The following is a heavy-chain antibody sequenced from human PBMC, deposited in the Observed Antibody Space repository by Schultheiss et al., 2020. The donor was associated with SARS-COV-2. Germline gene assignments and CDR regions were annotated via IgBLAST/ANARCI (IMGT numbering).Heavy chain of an antibody. D-gene: IGHD3-22*01. V-gene: IGHV4-59*01. Sequence: SETLSLTCTVSGGSISSYYWSWIRQPPGKGLEWIGYIYYSGSTNYNPSLKSRVTISVDTSKNQFSLKLSSVTAADTAVYYCARGRDSSGYFDYWGQGTLVTVSS. CDR2: IYYSGST. CDR1: GGSISSYY. J-gene: IGHJ4*02. CDR3: ARGRDSSGYFDY.